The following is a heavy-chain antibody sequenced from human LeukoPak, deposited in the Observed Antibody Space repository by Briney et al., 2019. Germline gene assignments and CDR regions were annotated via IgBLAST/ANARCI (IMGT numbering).Heavy chain of an antibody. CDR3: AKELYCSSTSCAQFDP. V-gene: IGHV3-23*01. Sequence: AGGSLRLSCVASGFTFSSYAMNRVRQAPGKGLEWVSVISTSGGSTYYADSVKGRFTISRDNSKNTLYLQMNSLRAEDTAIYYCAKELYCSSTSCAQFDPWGQGTLVTVSP. J-gene: IGHJ5*02. D-gene: IGHD2-2*01. CDR2: ISTSGGST. CDR1: GFTFSSYA.